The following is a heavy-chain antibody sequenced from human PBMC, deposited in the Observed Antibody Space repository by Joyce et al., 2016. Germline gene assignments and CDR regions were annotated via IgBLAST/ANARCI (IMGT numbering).Heavy chain of an antibody. D-gene: IGHD3-16*01. Sequence: QVHLVQSGPEVKKPGSSVRVSCKVSGDTLSSYAISWVRLAPGQGLQWMGGIIPLYGTPNYAQNFRGRITITADESTRTSYMELTSLTSDDTAVYYCTRVGTLDHSYNGPVRRLYYYYPMDVWGQGTTVTVSS. V-gene: IGHV1-69*12. CDR3: TRVGTLDHSYNGPVRRLYYYYPMDV. J-gene: IGHJ6*02. CDR1: GDTLSSYA. CDR2: IIPLYGTP.